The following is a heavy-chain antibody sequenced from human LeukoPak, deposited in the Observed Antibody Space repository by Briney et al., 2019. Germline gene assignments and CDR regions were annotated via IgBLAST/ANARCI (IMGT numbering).Heavy chain of an antibody. CDR3: ARGGSATSSWYEYYYYYYMDV. CDR1: GGSISSYY. CDR2: IYYSGST. D-gene: IGHD6-13*01. Sequence: SETLSLTCTVSGGSISSYYWSWIRQPPGKGLEGIGYIYYSGSTNYNPSLRSRVTISVDTSKNQFSLKLSSVTAADTAVYYCARGGSATSSWYEYYYYYYMDVWGKGTTVTVSS. J-gene: IGHJ6*03. V-gene: IGHV4-59*01.